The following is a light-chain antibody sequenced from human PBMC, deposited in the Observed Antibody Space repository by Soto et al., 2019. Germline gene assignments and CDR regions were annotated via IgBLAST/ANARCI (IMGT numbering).Light chain of an antibody. CDR1: SSNIGAGYD. J-gene: IGLJ2*01. Sequence: QAVVTQPPSVSGAPGQRVTISCTGSSSNIGAGYDVHWYQQLPGTAPKLLIYANINRPSGVPDRFSGSKSGTSASLAITGLQAEDEADYYCQSYDSSLRVVFGGGTKLTVL. V-gene: IGLV1-40*01. CDR3: QSYDSSLRVV. CDR2: ANI.